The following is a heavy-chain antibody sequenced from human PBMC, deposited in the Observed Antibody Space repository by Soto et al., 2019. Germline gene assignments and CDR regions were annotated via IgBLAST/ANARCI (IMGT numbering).Heavy chain of an antibody. D-gene: IGHD3-3*01. V-gene: IGHV4-59*12. CDR3: ARVLTNELWSGKDRNSIDN. CDR1: GGSISSYY. J-gene: IGHJ4*02. Sequence: PSETLSLTCSVSGGSISSYYWSWIRQPPGKGLEWIGYIYYSGSTNYNPSLKSRVTISVDTSKNQFSLKLSSVTAADTTMYYCARVLTNELWSGKDRNSIDNWGQ. CDR2: IYYSGST.